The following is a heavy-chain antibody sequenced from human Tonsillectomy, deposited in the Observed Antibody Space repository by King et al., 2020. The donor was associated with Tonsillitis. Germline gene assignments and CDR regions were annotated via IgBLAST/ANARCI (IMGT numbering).Heavy chain of an antibody. J-gene: IGHJ4*02. CDR3: ATGRVGGTTGPEFDY. D-gene: IGHD1-26*01. CDR1: GFTFNSYG. Sequence: VQLVESGGGVVQPGRSLRLSCAASGFTFNSYGMHWVRQAPGKGLEWVGVISYDGSNKYYADSVKGRFTISRDNSKNTLYLQMNSLRAEDTAVYYCATGRVGGTTGPEFDYWGQGTLVTVSS. V-gene: IGHV3-30*03. CDR2: ISYDGSNK.